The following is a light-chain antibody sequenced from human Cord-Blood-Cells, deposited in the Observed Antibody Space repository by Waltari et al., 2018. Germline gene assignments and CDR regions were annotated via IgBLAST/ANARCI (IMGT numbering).Light chain of an antibody. J-gene: IGKJ5*01. Sequence: DIVMTQSPDSLAVFLGERATINCKSSQSVLYSYNNKNYIAWYQKKPGQTPKLLIYWASTRESRVHDGFRGSVSGTDFTLTFSSLKAEDVADYYAKQYYSTPITFRQGTRLEIK. CDR3: KQYYSTPIT. CDR2: WAS. V-gene: IGKV4-1*01. CDR1: QSVLYSYNNKNY.